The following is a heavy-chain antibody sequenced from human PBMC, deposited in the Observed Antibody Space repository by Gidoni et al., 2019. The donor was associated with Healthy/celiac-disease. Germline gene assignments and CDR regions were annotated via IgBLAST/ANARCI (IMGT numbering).Heavy chain of an antibody. D-gene: IGHD3-22*01. CDR1: GFSLSNARMG. Sequence: QVTLKESGPVLVKPTETLTLTCTVSGFSLSNARMGVSWIRQPPGKALEWLAHIFSNDEKSYSTSLKSRLTISKDTSKSQVVLTMTNMDPVDTATYYCARIRLMSSGYYPTYYFDYWGQGTLVTVSS. CDR3: ARIRLMSSGYYPTYYFDY. V-gene: IGHV2-26*01. J-gene: IGHJ4*02. CDR2: IFSNDEK.